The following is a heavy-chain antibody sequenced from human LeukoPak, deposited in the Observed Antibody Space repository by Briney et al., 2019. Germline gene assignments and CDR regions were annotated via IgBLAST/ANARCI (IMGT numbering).Heavy chain of an antibody. CDR3: ARDHGSGSYFRGWFDP. V-gene: IGHV4-30-2*01. Sequence: SQTLSLTCAVSGGSISSGGYSWSWIRQPPGKGLEWIGYIYHSGSTYYNPSLKSRVTISVDRSKNQFSLKLSSVTAADTAVYYCARDHGSGSYFRGWFDPWGQGTLVTVSS. CDR2: IYHSGST. J-gene: IGHJ5*02. CDR1: GGSISSGGYS. D-gene: IGHD3-10*01.